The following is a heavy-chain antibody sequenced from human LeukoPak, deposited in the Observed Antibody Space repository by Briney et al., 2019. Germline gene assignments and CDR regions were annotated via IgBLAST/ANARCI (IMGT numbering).Heavy chain of an antibody. Sequence: GGSLRLSCAASGFTFNTYWMHWVRQPPGKGPVWVSRMNPDGTDIRYADSVKGRFTISRDNAKSTLYLQMNSLRAEATAVYYCARDREGSSGWTPFDYWGQGTLVTVSS. CDR1: GFTFNTYW. CDR2: MNPDGTDI. J-gene: IGHJ4*02. V-gene: IGHV3-74*01. D-gene: IGHD6-25*01. CDR3: ARDREGSSGWTPFDY.